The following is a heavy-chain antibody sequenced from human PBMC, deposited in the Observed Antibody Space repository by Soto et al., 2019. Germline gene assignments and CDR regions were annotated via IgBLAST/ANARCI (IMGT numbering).Heavy chain of an antibody. D-gene: IGHD1-1*01. CDR2: IDPGDSYT. Sequence: RGESLKISCKGSGYSFTSYWISWVRQMPGKGLEWMGRIDPGDSYTSYSPSFQGHVTISADKSISTTSLQWSSLKASDTAMYYCARQPTSTLVTTYYYGMDVWGQGTTVTVSS. CDR1: GYSFTSYW. J-gene: IGHJ6*02. V-gene: IGHV5-10-1*01. CDR3: ARQPTSTLVTTYYYGMDV.